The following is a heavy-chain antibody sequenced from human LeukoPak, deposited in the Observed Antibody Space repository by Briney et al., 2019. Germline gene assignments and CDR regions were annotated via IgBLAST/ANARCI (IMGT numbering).Heavy chain of an antibody. CDR3: ARAAPYCSSTSCYTVDY. CDR2: MNPNSGNT. V-gene: IGHV1-8*03. J-gene: IGHJ4*02. Sequence: ASVKVSCKASGYTFTSYDINWVRQATGQGLEWMGWMNPNSGNTGYAQKFQGRVTITRNTSISTAYMELSSLRSEDTAVYYCARAAPYCSSTSCYTVDYWGQGTLVTVSS. D-gene: IGHD2-2*02. CDR1: GYTFTSYD.